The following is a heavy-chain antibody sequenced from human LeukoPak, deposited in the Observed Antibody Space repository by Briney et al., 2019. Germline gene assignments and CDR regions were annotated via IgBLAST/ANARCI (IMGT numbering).Heavy chain of an antibody. CDR2: IYYSGST. D-gene: IGHD3-16*01. V-gene: IGHV4-39*01. Sequence: SETLSLTCTVSGDSISSSSSYWGWIRQPPGKGLEWIGSIYYSGSTYYNPSLKSRVTISVDTSKNQFSLKLSSVTAADTAVYYCARARGSRGDTAYWGQGTLVTVSS. CDR1: GDSISSSSSY. J-gene: IGHJ4*02. CDR3: ARARGSRGDTAY.